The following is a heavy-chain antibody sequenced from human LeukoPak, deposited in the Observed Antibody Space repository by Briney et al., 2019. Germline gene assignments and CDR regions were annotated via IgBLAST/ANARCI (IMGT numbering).Heavy chain of an antibody. J-gene: IGHJ6*03. Sequence: AGGSLRLSCAASGFTFSGYGMHWVRQAPGKGLEWVAFIRYDGSNKYYADSVKGRFTISRDNSKNTLYLQMNSLRAEDTAVYYCAKGSSRYSGYSSPYYYYYMDVWGKGTTVTISS. D-gene: IGHD5-12*01. V-gene: IGHV3-30*02. CDR1: GFTFSGYG. CDR3: AKGSSRYSGYSSPYYYYYMDV. CDR2: IRYDGSNK.